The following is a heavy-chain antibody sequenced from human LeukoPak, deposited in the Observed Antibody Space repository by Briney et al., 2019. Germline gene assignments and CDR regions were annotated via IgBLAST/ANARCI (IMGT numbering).Heavy chain of an antibody. CDR2: ISAYNGNT. Sequence: ASVKVSCKASGYTFTSYGISWVRQAPGQGLEWMGWISAYNGNTNYAQKLQGRVTMTTDTSTSTAYMELRSLRSDDTAVYYCARSPKPYYYDSSGYYYFDYWGQGTLVTVSS. CDR1: GYTFTSYG. J-gene: IGHJ4*02. V-gene: IGHV1-18*01. D-gene: IGHD3-22*01. CDR3: ARSPKPYYYDSSGYYYFDY.